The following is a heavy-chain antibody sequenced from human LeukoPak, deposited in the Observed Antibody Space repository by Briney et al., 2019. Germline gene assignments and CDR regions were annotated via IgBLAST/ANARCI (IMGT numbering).Heavy chain of an antibody. CDR1: GGTFSSYA. CDR2: IIPIFGTA. CDR3: ATDCSSTSCYDY. Sequence: SVKVSCKASGGTFSSYAISWVRQAPGQGLEWMGGIIPIFGTANYAQKFQGRVTITADESTSTAYMELSSLGSEDTAVYYCATDCSSTSCYDYWGQGTLVTVSS. D-gene: IGHD2-2*01. V-gene: IGHV1-69*13. J-gene: IGHJ4*02.